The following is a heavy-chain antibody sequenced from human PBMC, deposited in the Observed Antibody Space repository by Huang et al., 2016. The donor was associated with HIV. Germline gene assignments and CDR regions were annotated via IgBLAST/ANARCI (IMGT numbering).Heavy chain of an antibody. CDR3: AKGGSAAAVLDF. CDR2: ISYEAKTK. Sequence: QVQLVESGGGVVQPGRSLRISCAASGFTFSSYGMHWVRQAPGKGLEGVAVISYEAKTKYYADSVKGRFSISRDNSETTVYLQLNSLRLEDTAVYYCAKGGSAAAVLDFWGQGTLVTVSS. V-gene: IGHV3-30*18. J-gene: IGHJ4*02. D-gene: IGHD6-13*01. CDR1: GFTFSSYG.